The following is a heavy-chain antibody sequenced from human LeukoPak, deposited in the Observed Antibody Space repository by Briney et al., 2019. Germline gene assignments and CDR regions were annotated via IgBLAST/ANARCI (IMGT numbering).Heavy chain of an antibody. Sequence: PGGSLRLSCLASGFSFNSYTTNWVREAPGKGLEWVSTISPGVSGYTWYAESVKGRFTTSRDNPENSLYLQMDSLRADDTAVYYCVRDVSRRIGMDVWGQGTTVTVSS. CDR1: GFSFNSYT. J-gene: IGHJ6*02. CDR2: ISPGVSGYT. V-gene: IGHV3-21*06. CDR3: VRDVSRRIGMDV. D-gene: IGHD2/OR15-2a*01.